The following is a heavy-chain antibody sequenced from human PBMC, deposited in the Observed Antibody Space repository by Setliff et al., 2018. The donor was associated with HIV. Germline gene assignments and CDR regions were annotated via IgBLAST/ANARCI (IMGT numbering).Heavy chain of an antibody. CDR1: GISINGYY. CDR2: VSSIGNT. CDR3: ARTRAPYFFDF. V-gene: IGHV4-4*08. J-gene: IGHJ4*02. D-gene: IGHD1-26*01. Sequence: PSETLSLTCSVSGISINGYYWSWIRQSPRTRLEWIGYVSSIGNTNYNPSLKSRVTMSVDTSKNQSSLQLNSVTAADTAVYFCARTRAPYFFDFWGQGAQVTVSS.